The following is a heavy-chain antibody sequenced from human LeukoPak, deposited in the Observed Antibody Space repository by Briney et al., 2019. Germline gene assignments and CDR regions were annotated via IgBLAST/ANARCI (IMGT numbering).Heavy chain of an antibody. Sequence: GGSLRLSCAASGFTFSSYAMRWVRQAPGKGLEWVSAISGSGGSTYYADSVKGRFTISRDNSKNTLYLQMNSLRAEDTAVYYCAKDGGGYSGYDYVYFFDYWGQGTLVTVSS. D-gene: IGHD5-12*01. V-gene: IGHV3-23*01. CDR2: ISGSGGST. CDR1: GFTFSSYA. CDR3: AKDGGGYSGYDYVYFFDY. J-gene: IGHJ4*02.